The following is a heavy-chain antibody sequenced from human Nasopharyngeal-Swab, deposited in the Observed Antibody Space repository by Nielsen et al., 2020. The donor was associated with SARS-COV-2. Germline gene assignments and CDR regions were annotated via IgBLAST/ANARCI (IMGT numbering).Heavy chain of an antibody. D-gene: IGHD5-18*01. Sequence: GESLKISCAASGFTFATYNMNWVRQAPGQGLEWVSTVDYDGVRTHYADSVEGRFIISRDNSKNTVYLQIKSLGVEDAAVYYCATWMTAHFDYWGQGTLVT. V-gene: IGHV3-23*01. J-gene: IGHJ4*02. CDR1: GFTFATYN. CDR2: VDYDGVRT. CDR3: ATWMTAHFDY.